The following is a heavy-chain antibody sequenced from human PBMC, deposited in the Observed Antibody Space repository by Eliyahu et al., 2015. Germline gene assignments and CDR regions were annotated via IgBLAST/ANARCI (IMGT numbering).Heavy chain of an antibody. Sequence: QVQLVESGGGVVQPGRSLRLSCAASGFTFSSYGMHWVRQAPGKGLEWXAVISYDGSNKYYADSVKGRFTISRDNSKNTLYLQMNSLRAEDTAXYXCAKDRAEYSSSWYYDAFDIWGQGTMVTVSS. CDR3: AKDRAEYSSSWYYDAFDI. V-gene: IGHV3-30*18. J-gene: IGHJ3*02. CDR2: ISYDGSNK. CDR1: GFTFSSYG. D-gene: IGHD6-13*01.